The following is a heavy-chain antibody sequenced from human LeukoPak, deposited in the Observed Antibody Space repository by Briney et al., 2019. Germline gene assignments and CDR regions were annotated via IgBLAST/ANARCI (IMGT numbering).Heavy chain of an antibody. CDR2: IYYSGST. V-gene: IGHV4-59*01. CDR3: ARFPILYYYDSSGPY. Sequence: SETLSLTCTVSGGSISSYYWSWIRQPPGKGPEWIGYIYYSGSTNYNPSLKSRVTISVDTSKNQFSLKLSSVTAADTAVYYCARFPILYYYDSSGPYWGQGTLVTVSS. J-gene: IGHJ4*02. CDR1: GGSISSYY. D-gene: IGHD3-22*01.